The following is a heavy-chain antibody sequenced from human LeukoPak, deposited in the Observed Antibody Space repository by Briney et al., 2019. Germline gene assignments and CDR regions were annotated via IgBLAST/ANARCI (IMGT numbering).Heavy chain of an antibody. CDR2: INHSGST. V-gene: IGHV4-34*01. CDR1: GGSFCGYY. J-gene: IGHJ4*02. CDR3: ARAVAGPSLGYYFDY. D-gene: IGHD6-19*01. Sequence: PSETLSLTCAVYGGSFCGYYWSWLRQAPGKGLEWIGEINHSGSTNYNPSLKSRVTISVEASKNHFSLMLRSVAAAETAVYYCARAVAGPSLGYYFDYWGQGTLVTVSS.